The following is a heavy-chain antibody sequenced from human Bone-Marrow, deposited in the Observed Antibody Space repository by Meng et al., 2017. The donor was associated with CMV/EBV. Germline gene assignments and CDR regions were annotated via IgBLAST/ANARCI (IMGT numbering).Heavy chain of an antibody. D-gene: IGHD4/OR15-4a*01. CDR2: ISSSGSTI. Sequence: GGSLRLSCAASGFTFSSYGMHWIRQAPGKGLEWVSYISSSGSTIYYADSVKGRFTISRDNAKNSLYLQMNSLRAEDTAVYYCAKAVLGRRYYYYGMDVWGQGTTATVPS. J-gene: IGHJ6*02. V-gene: IGHV3-48*04. CDR1: GFTFSSYG. CDR3: AKAVLGRRYYYYGMDV.